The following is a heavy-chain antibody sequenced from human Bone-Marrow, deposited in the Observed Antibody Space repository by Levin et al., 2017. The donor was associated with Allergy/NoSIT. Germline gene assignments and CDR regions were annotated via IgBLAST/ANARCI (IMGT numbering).Heavy chain of an antibody. CDR3: AKAVAGTGTPHL. J-gene: IGHJ4*02. Sequence: GGSLRLSCAASGFTFSSYGMHWVRQAPGKGLEWVAVIWYDGSDKYYVDSVKGRFTISRDNSKKTLYLQMNSLRTEDTAVYYCAKAVAGTGTPHLWGQGTLVTVSS. CDR1: GFTFSSYG. V-gene: IGHV3-33*06. D-gene: IGHD6-19*01. CDR2: IWYDGSDK.